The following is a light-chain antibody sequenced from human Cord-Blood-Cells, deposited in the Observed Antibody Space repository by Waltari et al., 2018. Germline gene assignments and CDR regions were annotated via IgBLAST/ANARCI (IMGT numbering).Light chain of an antibody. CDR1: QSISSW. Sequence: DTQMPQSPSTLSPSVGDRVTITCRASQSISSWLAWYQQKPGKAPKLLIYDASSLESGVPSRFSGSGSGTEFTLTISSLQPDDFATYYCQQYNSYSWTFGQGTKVEIK. CDR2: DAS. V-gene: IGKV1-5*01. J-gene: IGKJ1*01. CDR3: QQYNSYSWT.